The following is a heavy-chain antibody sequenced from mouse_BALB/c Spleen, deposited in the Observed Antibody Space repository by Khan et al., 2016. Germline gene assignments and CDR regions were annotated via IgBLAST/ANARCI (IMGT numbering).Heavy chain of an antibody. D-gene: IGHD2-3*01. CDR3: ARCDGYYYAMDY. J-gene: IGHJ4*01. V-gene: IGHV1-54*01. Sequence: QVQLKQSGAELVRPGTSVKVSCKATGYAFTNYLIEWVKQRPGQGLEWIGVINPGSGGTNYNEKFKGKATLTADKSSSTAYMQLSSLTSDDSAVYSCARCDGYYYAMDYWGQGTSVTVSS. CDR2: INPGSGGT. CDR1: GYAFTNYL.